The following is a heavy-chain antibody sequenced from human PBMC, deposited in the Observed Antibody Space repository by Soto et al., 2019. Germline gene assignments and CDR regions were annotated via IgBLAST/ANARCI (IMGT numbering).Heavy chain of an antibody. CDR1: GGSVSTGSYD. Sequence: SETLSLTCTVSGGSVSTGSYDWSWIRQHPGKGLEWIGKIFFTGSAHYNPSLRNRVTMSVDTSKDQFSLTLTSVTAADTAVYYCARDGHGMDVWGQGTTVTVSS. V-gene: IGHV4-61*01. CDR3: ARDGHGMDV. CDR2: IFFTGSA. J-gene: IGHJ6*02.